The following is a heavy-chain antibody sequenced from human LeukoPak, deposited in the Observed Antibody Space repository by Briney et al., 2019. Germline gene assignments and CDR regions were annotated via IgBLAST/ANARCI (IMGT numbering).Heavy chain of an antibody. Sequence: SETLSLTCTVSGGSISSSNYYWGWIRQPPGKGLEWIGRIYTSGSTNYNPSLKSRVTISVDTSKNQFSLKLTSVTAADTAVYYCARDSLPTWYFDLWGRGTLVTVSS. V-gene: IGHV4-61*02. CDR3: ARDSLPTWYFDL. CDR2: IYTSGST. CDR1: GGSISSSNYY. J-gene: IGHJ2*01.